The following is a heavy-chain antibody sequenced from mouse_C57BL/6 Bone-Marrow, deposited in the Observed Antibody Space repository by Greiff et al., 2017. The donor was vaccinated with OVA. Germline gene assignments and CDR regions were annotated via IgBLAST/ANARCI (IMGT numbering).Heavy chain of an antibody. V-gene: IGHV14-4*01. D-gene: IGHD1-1*01. J-gene: IGHJ2*01. Sequence: EVQLQQSGAELVRPGASVKLSCTASGFNIKDDYMHWVKQRPEQGLEWIGWIDPENGDTEYASKFQGKATITAETSSNTAYLQLSSLTSEDTAVYYCTTPVVAYYFDYWGQGTTLTVSS. CDR1: GFNIKDDY. CDR3: TTPVVAYYFDY. CDR2: IDPENGDT.